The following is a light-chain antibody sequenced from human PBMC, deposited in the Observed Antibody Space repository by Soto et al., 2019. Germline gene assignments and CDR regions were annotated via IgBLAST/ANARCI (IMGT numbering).Light chain of an antibody. J-gene: IGKJ1*01. CDR2: KAS. Sequence: DIQMTQSPSTLSASVGDRVTITCRASQSISNWLAWYQQKPGKAPKLLIYKASSLESGVPSRFSGSGSGTEFSLTISILQPDDFATYYCQNYNGNSETFGQGTKVEI. V-gene: IGKV1-5*03. CDR1: QSISNW. CDR3: QNYNGNSET.